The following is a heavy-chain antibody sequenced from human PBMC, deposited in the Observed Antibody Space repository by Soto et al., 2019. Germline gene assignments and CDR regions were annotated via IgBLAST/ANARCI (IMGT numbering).Heavy chain of an antibody. V-gene: IGHV5-51*01. CDR3: ASINVDTAMVTWGAFDI. J-gene: IGHJ3*02. CDR2: IYPGDSDT. CDR1: VYSFTSYW. Sequence: GESLKISCKGSVYSFTSYWIGWVRQMPGKGLEWMGIIYPGDSDTRYSPSFQGQVTISADKSISTAYLQWSSLKASDTAMYYCASINVDTAMVTWGAFDIWGQGTMVTVSS. D-gene: IGHD5-18*01.